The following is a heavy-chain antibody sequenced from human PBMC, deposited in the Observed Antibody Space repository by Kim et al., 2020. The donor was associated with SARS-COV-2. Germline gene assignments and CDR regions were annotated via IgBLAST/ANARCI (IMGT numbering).Heavy chain of an antibody. V-gene: IGHV3-9*01. J-gene: IGHJ6*02. D-gene: IGHD3-10*01. CDR1: GFTFDDYA. Sequence: GGSLRLSCAASGFTFDDYAMHWVRQAPGKGLEWVSGISWNSGSIGYADSVKGRFTISRDNAKNSLYLQMNSLRAEDTALYYCAKDTKVRGVLPTVVGMDVWGQGTTVTVSS. CDR3: AKDTKVRGVLPTVVGMDV. CDR2: ISWNSGSI.